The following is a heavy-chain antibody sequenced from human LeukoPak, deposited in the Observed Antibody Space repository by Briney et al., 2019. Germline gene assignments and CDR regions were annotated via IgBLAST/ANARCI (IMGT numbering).Heavy chain of an antibody. CDR2: IYYSGST. J-gene: IGHJ4*02. Sequence: SETLSLTCTVSGGSISSYYWSWIRQPPGKGLEWIGYIYYSGSTNYNPSLKSRVTISVDTSKNQFSLKLSSVTAADTAVYYCARQYRGDGPGYFDYWGQGTLVTVSS. V-gene: IGHV4-59*08. D-gene: IGHD4-17*01. CDR3: ARQYRGDGPGYFDY. CDR1: GGSISSYY.